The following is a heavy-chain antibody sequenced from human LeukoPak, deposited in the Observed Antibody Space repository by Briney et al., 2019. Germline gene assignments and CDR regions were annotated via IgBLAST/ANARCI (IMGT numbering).Heavy chain of an antibody. J-gene: IGHJ4*02. CDR1: GGSISSSSYY. D-gene: IGHD3-16*02. CDR3: ARHIRGGRGMITFGGVIVHFDY. V-gene: IGHV4-39*01. Sequence: SETLSLTCTVSGGSISSSSYYWGWIRQPPGKGLEWIGSIYYGGSTYYNPSLKSLVTITVNTSKNQFSLKLSSVTAADTAVYYCARHIRGGRGMITFGGVIVHFDYWGQGTLVTVSS. CDR2: IYYGGST.